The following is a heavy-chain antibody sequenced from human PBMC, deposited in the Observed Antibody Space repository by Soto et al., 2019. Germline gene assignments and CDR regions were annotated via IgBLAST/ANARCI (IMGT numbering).Heavy chain of an antibody. D-gene: IGHD5-12*01. J-gene: IGHJ4*02. CDR2: IITITGFI. CDR3: ARDSREYNAYDYN. Sequence: EVQLVESGGGLVKPGGSLRLYCAASGFTFSSYSMNWVRQAPGKGLEWVSIITITGFIDYADSVKGRFTISRDNAKSSPYRQMNSLRGEDTAVYYCARDSREYNAYDYNWGQGTLVTISS. V-gene: IGHV3-21*02. CDR1: GFTFSSYS.